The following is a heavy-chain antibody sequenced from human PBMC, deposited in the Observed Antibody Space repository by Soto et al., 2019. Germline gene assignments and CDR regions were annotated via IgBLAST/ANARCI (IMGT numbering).Heavy chain of an antibody. Sequence: WASVKVSCKASGYTFTSYGISWVRQAPGQGLEWMGWISAYNGNTNYAQKLQGRVTMTTDTSTSTAYMELRSLRSDDTAVYYCARDSRYYDILTGYYHLFDYWGQGTLVTVSS. D-gene: IGHD3-9*01. CDR3: ARDSRYYDILTGYYHLFDY. J-gene: IGHJ4*02. V-gene: IGHV1-18*01. CDR1: GYTFTSYG. CDR2: ISAYNGNT.